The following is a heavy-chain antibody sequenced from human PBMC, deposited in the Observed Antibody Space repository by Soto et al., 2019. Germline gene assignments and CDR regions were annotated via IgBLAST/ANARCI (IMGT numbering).Heavy chain of an antibody. CDR2: VKPVSGST. CDR3: ARAKAARPDSFYYGMDV. Sequence: GASVKVSCKXSGQIFTSYYMHWVRQAPGQGPEWMGIVKPVSGSTSYAQKFQGRVTMTRDTSTSTVYMELSGLRSEDTAVYYCARAKAARPDSFYYGMDVWGQGTAVTVSS. V-gene: IGHV1-46*01. CDR1: GQIFTSYY. J-gene: IGHJ6*02. D-gene: IGHD6-6*01.